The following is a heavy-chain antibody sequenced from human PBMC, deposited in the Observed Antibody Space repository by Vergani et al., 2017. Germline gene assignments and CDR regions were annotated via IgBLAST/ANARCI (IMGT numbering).Heavy chain of an antibody. J-gene: IGHJ3*02. CDR2: ISGSGGST. Sequence: EVQLLESGGGLVQPVGSLRLSCAASGFTFSSYAMSWVRQAPGKGLEWVSAISGSGGSTYYADSVKGRFTISRDNSKNTLYLQMNSLRAEDTAVYYCARRSSSHDAFDIWGQGTMVTVSS. D-gene: IGHD6-6*01. CDR1: GFTFSSYA. V-gene: IGHV3-23*01. CDR3: ARRSSSHDAFDI.